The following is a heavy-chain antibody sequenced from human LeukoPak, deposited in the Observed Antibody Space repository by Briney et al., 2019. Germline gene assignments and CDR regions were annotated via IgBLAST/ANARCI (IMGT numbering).Heavy chain of an antibody. J-gene: IGHJ5*02. CDR1: GGSISSYY. CDR2: IYYSGST. CDR3: ARGWSAAAGTWWFDP. V-gene: IGHV4-59*01. Sequence: SETLSLTCTVSGGSISSYYWSWIRQPPGKGLEWIGYIYYSGSTNYNPSLKSRVTISVDTSKNQFSLKLSSVTAADTAVYYCARGWSAAAGTWWFDPWGRGTLVTVSS. D-gene: IGHD6-13*01.